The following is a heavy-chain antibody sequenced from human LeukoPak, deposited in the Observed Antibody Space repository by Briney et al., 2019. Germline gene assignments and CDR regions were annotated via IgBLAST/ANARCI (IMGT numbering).Heavy chain of an antibody. CDR2: ISSDSSYI. CDR3: ARDPNVLGITPYYFDF. J-gene: IGHJ4*02. Sequence: GSLRLSCAASGFTFSTYAMHWVRQAPGKGLEWVASISSDSSYIDYADSVKGRFTISRDNAKNSLFLKTDTLRGDDTGIYYCARDPNVLGITPYYFDFWGQGTLVTVSS. D-gene: IGHD3-10*02. V-gene: IGHV3-21*01. CDR1: GFTFSTYA.